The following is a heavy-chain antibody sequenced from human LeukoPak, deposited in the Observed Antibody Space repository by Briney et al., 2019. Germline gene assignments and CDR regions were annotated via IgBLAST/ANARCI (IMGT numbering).Heavy chain of an antibody. CDR1: GFTFSSYA. CDR3: ARGGIESSRLFDY. D-gene: IGHD5-24*01. CDR2: ISYDGSNK. J-gene: IGHJ4*02. V-gene: IGHV3-30-3*01. Sequence: GGSLRLSCAASGFTFSSYAMHWVRQAPGKGLEWVAVISYDGSNKYYADSVKGRFTISRDNSKNTLYLQMNSLRAEDTAVYYCARGGIESSRLFDYWGQGTLVTVSS.